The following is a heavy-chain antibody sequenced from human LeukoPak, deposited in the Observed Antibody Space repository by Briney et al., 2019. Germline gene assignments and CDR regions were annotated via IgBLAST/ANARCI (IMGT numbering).Heavy chain of an antibody. V-gene: IGHV3-30*02. D-gene: IGHD2-2*01. CDR3: GKGTVVVPAVADY. Sequence: GGSLRLSCAASGFTFSTYGMHWVRQAPGKGLEWLAFIRYDSSNKYYADSVRGRFTISRDNSKNTLYLLMNSLRAEDTAVYYCGKGTVVVPAVADYWGQGTLVTVSS. CDR2: IRYDSSNK. J-gene: IGHJ4*02. CDR1: GFTFSTYG.